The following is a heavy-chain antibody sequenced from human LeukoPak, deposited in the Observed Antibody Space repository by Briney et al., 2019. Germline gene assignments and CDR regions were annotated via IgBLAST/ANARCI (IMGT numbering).Heavy chain of an antibody. J-gene: IGHJ4*02. CDR1: VYTFTRYF. Sequence: ASVKVSFKASVYTFTRYFMHWVRPAPGQGVEGMGIINPNGGSTSYAQKFQGRVTMTRDTSTSTVYMELSSLRFEDTAVYYCATANYGGNSYFAYWGQGTLVTVSS. CDR3: ATANYGGNSYFAY. V-gene: IGHV1-46*01. CDR2: INPNGGST. D-gene: IGHD4-23*01.